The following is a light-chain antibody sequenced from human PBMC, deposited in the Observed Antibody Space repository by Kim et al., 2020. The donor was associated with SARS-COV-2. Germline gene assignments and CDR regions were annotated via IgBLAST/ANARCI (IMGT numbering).Light chain of an antibody. V-gene: IGKV3-11*01. CDR1: QNINSY. J-gene: IGKJ2*01. CDR3: QQRANWYT. Sequence: LSFSPGESATLSCRASQNINSYLAWYQQKPGQAPRLLIYEASNRATGIPARFSGSGSGTDFTLTISSLEPEDFAVYYCQQRANWYTFGQGTKLEI. CDR2: EAS.